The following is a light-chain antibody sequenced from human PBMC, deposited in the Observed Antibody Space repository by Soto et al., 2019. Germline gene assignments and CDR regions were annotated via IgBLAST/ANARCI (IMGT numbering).Light chain of an antibody. CDR2: DVS. CDR1: SSDVGGYNY. J-gene: IGLJ1*01. V-gene: IGLV2-14*01. CDR3: SSYTSSSPYV. Sequence: VLTQPASVSGSPGQSITISCPGTSSDVGGYNYVSWYQQHPGKAPKLMIYDVSNRPSGVSNRFSGSKSGNTASLTISGLQAEDEADYYCSSYTSSSPYVFGTGTKVTVL.